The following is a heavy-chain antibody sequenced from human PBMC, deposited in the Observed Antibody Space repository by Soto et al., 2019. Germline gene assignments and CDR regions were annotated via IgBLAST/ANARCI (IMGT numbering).Heavy chain of an antibody. CDR1: GFTFSSYA. Sequence: QVQLVESGGGVVQPGRSLRLSCAASGFTFSSYAMHWVRQAPGKGLEWVAVISYDGSNKYYADSVKGRFTISRDNSKNTLYLQMNSLRAEDTAVYYCARDLWCWGQGTLVTVSS. D-gene: IGHD2-21*01. CDR2: ISYDGSNK. CDR3: ARDLWC. J-gene: IGHJ4*02. V-gene: IGHV3-30-3*01.